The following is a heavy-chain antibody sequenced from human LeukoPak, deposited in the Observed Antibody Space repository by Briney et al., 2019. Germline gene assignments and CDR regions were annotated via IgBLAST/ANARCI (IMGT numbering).Heavy chain of an antibody. CDR1: GGSINDYY. CDR2: IYYSGNT. Sequence: PSETLSLTCTVSGGSINDYYWSWIRQPPGKGLEWIGFIYYSGNTNYNPSLKSRVTISLDTSKNQFSLKLSSVTAADTAVYYCARYALAGYYFDYWGQGTLVTVSS. J-gene: IGHJ4*02. V-gene: IGHV4-59*01. D-gene: IGHD3-10*01. CDR3: ARYALAGYYFDY.